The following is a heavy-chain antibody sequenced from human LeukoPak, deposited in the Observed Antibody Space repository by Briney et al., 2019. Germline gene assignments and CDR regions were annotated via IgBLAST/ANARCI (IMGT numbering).Heavy chain of an antibody. D-gene: IGHD3-3*01. CDR1: GYTFTGYY. V-gene: IGHV1-2*02. CDR3: ARDLDFWSGHDY. CDR2: INPNSGGT. Sequence: GASVKVSCKASGYTFTGYYMHWVRQAPGQGLEWIGWINPNSGGTNYAQKFQGRVTMTRDTSISTAYMELSRLRSDDTAVYYCARDLDFWSGHDYWGQGTLVTVSS. J-gene: IGHJ4*02.